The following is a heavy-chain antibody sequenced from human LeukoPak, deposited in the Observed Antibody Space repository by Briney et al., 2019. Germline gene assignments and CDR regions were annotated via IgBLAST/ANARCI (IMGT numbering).Heavy chain of an antibody. Sequence: ASVTVSFKASGYTFTIYYMHWVRQAPGQGLEWMGIINPSGGSTSYAQKFQGRVTMTRDTSTSTVYMELSSLRSEDTAVYYCAREVLDMDYYYYGMDVWGQGTTVTVSS. J-gene: IGHJ6*02. CDR3: AREVLDMDYYYYGMDV. V-gene: IGHV1-46*01. CDR1: GYTFTIYY. CDR2: INPSGGST. D-gene: IGHD4/OR15-4a*01.